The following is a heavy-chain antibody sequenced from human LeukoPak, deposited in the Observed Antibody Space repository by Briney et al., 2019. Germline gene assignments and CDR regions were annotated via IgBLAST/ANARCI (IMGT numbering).Heavy chain of an antibody. CDR3: AKDQSYYGSGRDAMDV. V-gene: IGHV3-23*01. D-gene: IGHD3-10*01. CDR1: GFTFSNYA. CDR2: ISGAGGRT. Sequence: GGSLRLSCAASGFTFSNYAMTWVPQAPGKGLEWVSSISGAGGRTYYAESVKGRFTISRDNSKNTLSLQMNSLRAEDTALYYCAKDQSYYGSGRDAMDVWGQGITVAVSS. J-gene: IGHJ6*02.